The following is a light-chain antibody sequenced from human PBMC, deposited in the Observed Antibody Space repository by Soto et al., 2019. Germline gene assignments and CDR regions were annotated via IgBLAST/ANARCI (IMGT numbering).Light chain of an antibody. J-gene: IGLJ1*01. Sequence: QSVLTQPPSVSAAPGQTVTISCSGYSSNIGGTYVSWYQQFPGAAPKLLIYDNDKRPSGIPDRFSGSKSGTSATLGITGLQTGDEADYYCGTWDNSLSLFVFGTGTKLTVL. CDR1: SSNIGGTY. CDR2: DND. CDR3: GTWDNSLSLFV. V-gene: IGLV1-51*01.